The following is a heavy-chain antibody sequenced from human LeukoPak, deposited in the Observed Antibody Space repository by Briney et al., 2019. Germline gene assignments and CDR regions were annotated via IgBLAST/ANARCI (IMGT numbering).Heavy chain of an antibody. CDR1: GGSISSYH. J-gene: IGHJ4*02. D-gene: IGHD6-13*01. V-gene: IGHV4-59*01. CDR3: ARGVAAAYLDY. CDR2: IYYSGST. Sequence: SETLSLTCTVSGGSISSYHWSWIRQPPGKALEWIGYIYYSGSTNYNPSLKSRVTISVDTSKNQFSLKLSSVTAADTAVYYCARGVAAAYLDYWGQGTLVTVSS.